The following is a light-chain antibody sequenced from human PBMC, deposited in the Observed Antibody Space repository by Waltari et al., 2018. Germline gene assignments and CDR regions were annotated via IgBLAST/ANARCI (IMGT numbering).Light chain of an antibody. CDR3: SSYTSSSTLYV. CDR2: EVS. CDR1: SSAVGGYNY. Sequence: QSALTQPASVSGSPGQSITISCTGTSSAVGGYNYVSWYQQHPGKAPKPMIYEVSNRPSGVSNRFSCSKSGNTASLTISGLQAEDEADYYCSSYTSSSTLYVFGTGTKVTVL. J-gene: IGLJ1*01. V-gene: IGLV2-14*01.